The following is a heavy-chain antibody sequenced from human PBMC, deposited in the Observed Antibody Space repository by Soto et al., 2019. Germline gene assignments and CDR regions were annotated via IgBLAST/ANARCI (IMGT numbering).Heavy chain of an antibody. CDR1: GGTFSSYA. D-gene: IGHD3-22*01. CDR2: IIPIFGTA. V-gene: IGHV1-69*13. J-gene: IGHJ5*02. Sequence: ASVKVSCKASGGTFSSYAISWVRQAPGQGLEWMGGIIPIFGTANYAQKFQGRVTITADESTSTAYMELSSLRSEDTAVYYCAREQGLYYYDSSGYRWFDPWGQGTLVTVSS. CDR3: AREQGLYYYDSSGYRWFDP.